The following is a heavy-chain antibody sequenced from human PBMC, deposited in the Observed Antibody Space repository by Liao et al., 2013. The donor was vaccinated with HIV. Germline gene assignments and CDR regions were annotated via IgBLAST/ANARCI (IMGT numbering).Heavy chain of an antibody. CDR2: IYYTGST. J-gene: IGHJ4*02. Sequence: QLQLQESGPGLVKPSETLSLTCTVSGGSITSNNYYWGWIRQSPGTGLEWIGSIYYTGSTYYNPSLKSRVTISVDTSKNQFSLKLSSVTAADTAVYYCAREVTRFGEQRLYYFVLLGPREPWSPSPQ. CDR3: AREVTRFGEQRLYYFVL. V-gene: IGHV4-39*07. D-gene: IGHD3-10*01. CDR1: GGSITSNNYY.